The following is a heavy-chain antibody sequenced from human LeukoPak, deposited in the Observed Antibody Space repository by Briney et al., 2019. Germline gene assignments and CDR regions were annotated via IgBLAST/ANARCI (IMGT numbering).Heavy chain of an antibody. J-gene: IGHJ5*02. V-gene: IGHV1-2*02. Sequence: ASVKVSCKASGYTFTGYYMHSVRQAPGQGLEWMGWGNRISGGTNNARKFEGRVTMTRDTSISTAYMEMSRLRSDDKVVYYCARVYVWSGYFNWFDPWGQGTLVTVSS. D-gene: IGHD3-3*01. CDR1: GYTFTGYY. CDR3: ARVYVWSGYFNWFDP. CDR2: GNRISGGT.